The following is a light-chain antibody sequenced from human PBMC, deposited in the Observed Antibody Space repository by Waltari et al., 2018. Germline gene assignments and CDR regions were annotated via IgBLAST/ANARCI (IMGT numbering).Light chain of an antibody. J-gene: IGLJ3*02. Sequence: QSALTQPASVSGSLGQSITISCAGPSSDVGGYYLVSWYQQHPGKVPKVIIYEDSKRPPGVSSRFSGGKSGNTASLTMSALRAEDEADYYCFSYAGNSTLVFGGGTKVTIL. CDR3: FSYAGNSTLV. V-gene: IGLV2-23*01. CDR2: EDS. CDR1: SSDVGGYYL.